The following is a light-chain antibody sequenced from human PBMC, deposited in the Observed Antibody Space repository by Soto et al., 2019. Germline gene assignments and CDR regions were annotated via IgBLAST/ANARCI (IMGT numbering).Light chain of an antibody. CDR1: QSVSFY. CDR2: DAS. CDR3: QQRRNWPPLT. J-gene: IGKJ4*01. V-gene: IGKV3-11*01. Sequence: EIVLTQSPATLSLSPGERATLSCRASQSVSFYLAWYQQKPGQAPRLLIYDASNRATGIPARFSGSGSVTDFTLTISSLEPEDFAVYYCQQRRNWPPLTFGGGTKVEIK.